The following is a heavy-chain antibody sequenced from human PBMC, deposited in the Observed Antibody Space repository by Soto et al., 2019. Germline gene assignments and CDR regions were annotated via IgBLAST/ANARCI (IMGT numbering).Heavy chain of an antibody. Sequence: ASVKVSCKASGYTFTAYYIHWVRQAPGHGLEWMGFISPNSGGTQFAPKFQGLVTMTGDTSLSTVYMDLSRLRSDVTAVYYCAKTSRMDYDSSGYYYVDYWGQGTLVTVSS. D-gene: IGHD3-22*01. J-gene: IGHJ4*02. V-gene: IGHV1-2*04. CDR1: GYTFTAYY. CDR2: ISPNSGGT. CDR3: AKTSRMDYDSSGYYYVDY.